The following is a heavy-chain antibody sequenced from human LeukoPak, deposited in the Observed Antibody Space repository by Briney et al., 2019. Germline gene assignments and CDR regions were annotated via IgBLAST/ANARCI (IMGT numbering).Heavy chain of an antibody. J-gene: IGHJ3*02. CDR3: ASGYCGGACQLGGVDM. D-gene: IGHD2-21*02. V-gene: IGHV4-61*01. CDR1: DVSISSGSYY. Sequence: SQTLSLTCTVSDVSISSGSYYWSWLRQPPGKGLEYIGYTHYSGATNYNPSLKSRVTISLDTSGNQFSLKLSSVTAADTAVYYCASGYCGGACQLGGVDMWGQGTMVTVSS. CDR2: THYSGAT.